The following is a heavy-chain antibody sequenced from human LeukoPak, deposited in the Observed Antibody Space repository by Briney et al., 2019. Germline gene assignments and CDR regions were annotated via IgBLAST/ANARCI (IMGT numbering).Heavy chain of an antibody. J-gene: IGHJ4*02. CDR2: IYYSGST. Sequence: KTSETLSLTCTVSGGSISNYYWSWIRQPPGKGLEWIGYIYYSGSTNYNPSLKSRVTISLHTSKNQFSLKLSSMTAADTAVHYCARDRHWTNDWVFDYWGQGTLVTVSS. V-gene: IGHV4-59*01. CDR1: GGSISNYY. CDR3: ARDRHWTNDWVFDY. D-gene: IGHD1/OR15-1a*01.